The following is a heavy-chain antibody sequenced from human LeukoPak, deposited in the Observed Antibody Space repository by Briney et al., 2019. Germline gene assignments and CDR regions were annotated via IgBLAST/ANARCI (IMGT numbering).Heavy chain of an antibody. CDR1: GFTFSSYW. V-gene: IGHV3-74*01. CDR2: INSDGSST. D-gene: IGHD4-17*01. Sequence: PGGSLRLSCAASGFTFSSYWMHWVRQAPGKGLVWVSRINSDGSSTCYADSVKGRFTISRDNAKNTLYQQMNSLRAEDTAVYYCARDCYGDPGFDYWGQGTLVTVSS. J-gene: IGHJ4*02. CDR3: ARDCYGDPGFDY.